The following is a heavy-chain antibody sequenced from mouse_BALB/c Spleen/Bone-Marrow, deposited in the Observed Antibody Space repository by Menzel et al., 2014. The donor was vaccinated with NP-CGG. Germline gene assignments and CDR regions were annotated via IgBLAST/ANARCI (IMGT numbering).Heavy chain of an antibody. CDR1: GYTFTSYV. J-gene: IGHJ1*01. Sequence: EVQLQQSGPELVKPGASVKMSCKASGYTFTSYVMHWVKQKPGQGLGWIGSINPYNDGTGYNEKFKGKATLTSDKSSSTAYMELSSLTSEDSAVYYCARSLYGYDWYFDVWGAGTTVTVSS. CDR3: ARSLYGYDWYFDV. V-gene: IGHV1-14*01. D-gene: IGHD2-2*01. CDR2: INPYNDGT.